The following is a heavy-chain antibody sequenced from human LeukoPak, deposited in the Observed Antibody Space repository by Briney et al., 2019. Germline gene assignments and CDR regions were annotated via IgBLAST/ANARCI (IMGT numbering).Heavy chain of an antibody. J-gene: IGHJ4*02. D-gene: IGHD5-18*01. CDR3: ARGSSDTAMAPFDY. V-gene: IGHV1-69*05. CDR2: IIPIFGTA. Sequence: ASVKVSCKASGGTFSSYAISWVRQAPGQGLEWMGGIIPIFGTANYAQKFQGRVTITTDESTSTAYMELSSLRSEDTAVYYCARGSSDTAMAPFDYWGQGTLVPVSS. CDR1: GGTFSSYA.